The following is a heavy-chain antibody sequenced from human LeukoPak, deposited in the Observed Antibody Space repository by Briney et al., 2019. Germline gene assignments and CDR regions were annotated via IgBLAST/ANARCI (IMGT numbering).Heavy chain of an antibody. D-gene: IGHD1-1*01. CDR3: ARPRPGYYMDV. CDR1: GFTFSSYW. CDR2: IKQDGSEK. J-gene: IGHJ6*03. Sequence: PGGSPRLSCAASGFTFSSYWMSWVRQAPGKGLEWVANIKQDGSEKYYADSVKGRFTISRDNAKNSLYLQMNSLRAEDTAVYYCARPRPGYYMDVWGKGTTVTVSS. V-gene: IGHV3-7*01.